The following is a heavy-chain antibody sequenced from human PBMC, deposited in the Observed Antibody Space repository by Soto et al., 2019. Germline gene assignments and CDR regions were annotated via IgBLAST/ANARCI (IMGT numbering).Heavy chain of an antibody. CDR2: TRQDGSEQ. CDR1: GFTFSAYW. D-gene: IGHD1-26*01. J-gene: IGHJ4*02. CDR3: EESGTYSQFDY. V-gene: IGHV3-7*01. Sequence: GGSLRLSCAASGFTFSAYWMSWVRQAPGKGLEWVANTRQDGSEQHYMDSVKGRFTISRDNAKNSLFLQMNSLRAEDTAVYYCEESGTYSQFDYWRQGTLVTVSS.